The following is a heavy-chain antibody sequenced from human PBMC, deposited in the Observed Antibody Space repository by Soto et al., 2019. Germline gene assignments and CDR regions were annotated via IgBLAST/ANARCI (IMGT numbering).Heavy chain of an antibody. CDR3: ARAGAAMVSNPGYYYYGMDV. Sequence: QVPLVESGGGVVQPGRSLRLSCAASGFTFSSYAMHWVRQAPGKGLEWVAVISYDGSNKYYADSVKGRFTISRDNSKNTLYLQMNSLRAEDTAVYYCARAGAAMVSNPGYYYYGMDVWGQGTTVTVSS. CDR2: ISYDGSNK. V-gene: IGHV3-30-3*01. CDR1: GFTFSSYA. D-gene: IGHD5-18*01. J-gene: IGHJ6*02.